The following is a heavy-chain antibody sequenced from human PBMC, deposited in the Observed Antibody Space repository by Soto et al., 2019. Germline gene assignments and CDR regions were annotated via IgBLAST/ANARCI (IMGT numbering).Heavy chain of an antibody. CDR3: ARYSAVAGTKYYYYGMDV. CDR1: GGSISSYY. V-gene: IGHV4-59*01. D-gene: IGHD6-19*01. Sequence: SETLSLTCTVSGGSISSYYWSWIRQPPGKGLEWIGYIYYSGSTNYNPSLKSRVTISVDTSKNQFSLKLSSVTAADTAVYYCARYSAVAGTKYYYYGMDVWGQGTTVTVSS. J-gene: IGHJ6*02. CDR2: IYYSGST.